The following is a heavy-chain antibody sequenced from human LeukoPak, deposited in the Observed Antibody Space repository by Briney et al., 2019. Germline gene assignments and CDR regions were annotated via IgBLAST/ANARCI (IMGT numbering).Heavy chain of an antibody. Sequence: GGSLRLSCAASGFTVSSNYMSWVRQAPGKGLEWVSVIYSGGSTYYADSVKGRFTISRDNSKNTLYLQMNSLRAEDTAVYYCASNGRRGYSGYDSTLDYWGQGTLVTVSS. V-gene: IGHV3-53*01. D-gene: IGHD5-12*01. CDR2: IYSGGST. J-gene: IGHJ4*02. CDR1: GFTVSSNY. CDR3: ASNGRRGYSGYDSTLDY.